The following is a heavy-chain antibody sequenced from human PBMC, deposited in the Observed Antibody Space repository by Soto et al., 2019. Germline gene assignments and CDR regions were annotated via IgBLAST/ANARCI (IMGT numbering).Heavy chain of an antibody. CDR2: ISSSGSTI. D-gene: IGHD6-6*01. J-gene: IGHJ4*02. V-gene: IGHV3-48*03. Sequence: EVQLVESGGGLVQPGGSLRLSCAASGFTFSSYEMNWVRQAPGKGLEWVSYISSSGSTIYYADSVKGRFTISRDNAKNSLYLQRNSLRAEDTAVYYCARDSGIAARLVDYWGQGTLVPVSS. CDR1: GFTFSSYE. CDR3: ARDSGIAARLVDY.